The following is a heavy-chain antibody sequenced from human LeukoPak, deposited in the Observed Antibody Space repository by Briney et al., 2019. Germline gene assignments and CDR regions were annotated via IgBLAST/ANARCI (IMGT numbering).Heavy chain of an antibody. Sequence: GGSLRLSCAASGFTFSIYSMNWVRQAPGKGLEWVSSITTSGTYMYYADSVKGRFTISRDNAKNSLYLQMNSLRVEDTAVYYCAREGYGARAWLDSWGQGTLVTVSS. CDR3: AREGYGARAWLDS. D-gene: IGHD4-17*01. J-gene: IGHJ5*01. CDR2: ITTSGTYM. CDR1: GFTFSIYS. V-gene: IGHV3-21*01.